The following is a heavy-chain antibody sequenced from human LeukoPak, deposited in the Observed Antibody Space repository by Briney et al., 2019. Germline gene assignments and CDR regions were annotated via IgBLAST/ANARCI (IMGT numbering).Heavy chain of an antibody. J-gene: IGHJ4*02. CDR1: GFTFSSYA. V-gene: IGHV3-30*04. D-gene: IGHD5-24*01. CDR2: ISYDGSNK. CDR3: ARGDKY. Sequence: GGSLRLSCAASGFTFSSYAMHWVRQAPGKGLEWVAVISYDGSNKYYADSVKGRFTISRDNSKNTLYLQMDSLRAEDTAVYYCARGDKYWGQGTLVTVSS.